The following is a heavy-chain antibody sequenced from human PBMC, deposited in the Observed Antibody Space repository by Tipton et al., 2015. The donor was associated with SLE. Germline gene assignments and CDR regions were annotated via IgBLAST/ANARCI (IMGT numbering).Heavy chain of an antibody. V-gene: IGHV4-38-2*01. D-gene: IGHD3-22*01. J-gene: IGHJ3*02. CDR3: ARGVAYYYDSGAFDI. CDR1: GFSISSGYF. CDR2: ISHSGNI. Sequence: TLSLTCAVSGFSISSGYFWGWIRQSPEKGLEWIGSISHSGNIYYNPSLKSRVSISIGTSKNQLSLKLISVTAADTAVYYCARGVAYYYDSGAFDIWGPGTMVTVSS.